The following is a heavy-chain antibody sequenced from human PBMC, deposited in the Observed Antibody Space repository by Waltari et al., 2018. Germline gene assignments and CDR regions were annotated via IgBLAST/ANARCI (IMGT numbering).Heavy chain of an antibody. D-gene: IGHD3-3*01. CDR1: GYPFTSYD. Sequence: QVQLVQSGAEVKKPGASVKVSCKASGYPFTSYDINWVRQATGKWLGWMVWMNPNSGNTGYAQKFQGRVTMTRNTSISTAYMELSSLISEDTAVYYCAREGYDGPGFVIWGQGTMVTVSS. CDR2: MNPNSGNT. J-gene: IGHJ3*02. CDR3: AREGYDGPGFVI. V-gene: IGHV1-8*01.